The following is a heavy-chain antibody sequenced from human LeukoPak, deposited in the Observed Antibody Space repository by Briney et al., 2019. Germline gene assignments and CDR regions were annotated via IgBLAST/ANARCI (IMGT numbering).Heavy chain of an antibody. Sequence: GESLKIPCKGSGYSFTSHWIGWVRQMPGKGLEWMGIIYPGDSDTRYSPSFQGQVTISADKSISTAYLQWSSLKASDTAMYYCARQSYNWTPSGGSYFDYWGQGTLVTVSS. CDR1: GYSFTSHW. J-gene: IGHJ4*02. CDR2: IYPGDSDT. V-gene: IGHV5-51*01. CDR3: ARQSYNWTPSGGSYFDY. D-gene: IGHD1-20*01.